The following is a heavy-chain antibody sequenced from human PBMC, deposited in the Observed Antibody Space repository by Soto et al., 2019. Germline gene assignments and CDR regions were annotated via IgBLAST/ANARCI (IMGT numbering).Heavy chain of an antibody. J-gene: IGHJ5*02. D-gene: IGHD3-16*02. CDR1: GGSISSYY. Sequence: PSETLSLTCAVYGGSISSYYWSWIRQPPGKGLEWIGYIYYSGSTNYNPSLKSRVTISVDTSKNQFSLKLSSVTAADTAVYYCARDSLGTWGSYRQPHNWFDPWGQGTLVTVSS. CDR2: IYYSGST. CDR3: ARDSLGTWGSYRQPHNWFDP. V-gene: IGHV4-59*01.